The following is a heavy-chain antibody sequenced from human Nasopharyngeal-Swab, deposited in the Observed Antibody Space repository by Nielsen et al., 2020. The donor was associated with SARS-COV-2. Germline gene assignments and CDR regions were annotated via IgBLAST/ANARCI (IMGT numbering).Heavy chain of an antibody. CDR1: GFTFSSYA. J-gene: IGHJ3*02. CDR3: ARSVAIDAFDI. D-gene: IGHD5-12*01. V-gene: IGHV3-30*04. Sequence: GESLKISCAASGFTFSSYAMHWVRQAPGKGLEWVAVISYDGSNKYYADYVKGRFTISRDNSKNTLYLQMNSLRAEDTAVYYCARSVAIDAFDIWGQGTMVTVSS. CDR2: ISYDGSNK.